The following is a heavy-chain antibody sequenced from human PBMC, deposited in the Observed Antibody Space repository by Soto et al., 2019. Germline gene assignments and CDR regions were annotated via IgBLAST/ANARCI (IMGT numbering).Heavy chain of an antibody. Sequence: LPETLSLPCTVSGGSISSYYWSWIRQPPGKGLEWIGYIYYSGSTNYNPSLKSRVTISVDTSKNQFSLKLSSVTAADTAVYYCARDSYYYGMDVWGQGTTVTVSS. V-gene: IGHV4-59*01. CDR2: IYYSGST. CDR1: GGSISSYY. CDR3: ARDSYYYGMDV. J-gene: IGHJ6*02.